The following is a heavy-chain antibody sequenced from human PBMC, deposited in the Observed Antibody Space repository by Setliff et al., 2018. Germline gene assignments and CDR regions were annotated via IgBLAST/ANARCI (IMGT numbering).Heavy chain of an antibody. CDR1: GGSIFTESSY. J-gene: IGHJ3*02. V-gene: IGHV4-39*01. Sequence: PSETLSLTCTVSGGSIFTESSYWGWVRQPPGKALEWLATIFYRGGTFYNPSLKSRITMSLDKSKNQFSVKLHSVTAADTAVYYCARLPGYCNGGNCYGYYTFDIWGQGTMVTVSS. D-gene: IGHD2-15*01. CDR2: IFYRGGT. CDR3: ARLPGYCNGGNCYGYYTFDI.